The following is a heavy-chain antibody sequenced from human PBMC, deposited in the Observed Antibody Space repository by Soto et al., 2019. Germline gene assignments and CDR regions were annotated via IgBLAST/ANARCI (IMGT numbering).Heavy chain of an antibody. J-gene: IGHJ4*02. Sequence: EVQLVESGGGFVQPGGSLRLSCAASGFTFSSYWIHWVRQAPGKGLVWVSRINSDGGTTNYADSLKGRFTISRDNAKNTLFVQMNSLRAEDTAVYYCARGQSGSYSFDFWGQGTLVTVSS. V-gene: IGHV3-74*01. CDR2: INSDGGTT. D-gene: IGHD3-10*01. CDR1: GFTFSSYW. CDR3: ARGQSGSYSFDF.